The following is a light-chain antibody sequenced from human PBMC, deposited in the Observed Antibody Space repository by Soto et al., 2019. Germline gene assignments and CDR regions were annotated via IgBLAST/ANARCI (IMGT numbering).Light chain of an antibody. CDR2: EVV. V-gene: IGLV2-8*01. CDR1: KNDIGVYDF. J-gene: IGLJ3*02. CDR3: TSYTANDNWV. Sequence: QSMLTQPPSASGSPGQSVTISCTGTKNDIGVYDFVSWYQHHPGKAPRLIIYEVVQRPSGVPDRFSGSKSGNTASLTVSGLQAPDEADYFCTSYTANDNWVFGGGTKVTVL.